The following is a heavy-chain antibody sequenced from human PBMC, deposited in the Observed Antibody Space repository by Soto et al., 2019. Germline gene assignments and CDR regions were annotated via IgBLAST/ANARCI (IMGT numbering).Heavy chain of an antibody. V-gene: IGHV1-18*01. CDR2: ISAHNGNT. CDR3: ARGRYGDY. J-gene: IGHJ4*02. Sequence: QVHLVQSGAEVKKPGASVKVSCKGSGYGFTTYGITWVRQAPGQGLEWMAWISAHNGNTNYAQKLQGXVXMTRDTSTSTAYMELRSLRSDDTAVYYCARGRYGDYWGQGALVTDSS. D-gene: IGHD1-1*01. CDR1: GYGFTTYG.